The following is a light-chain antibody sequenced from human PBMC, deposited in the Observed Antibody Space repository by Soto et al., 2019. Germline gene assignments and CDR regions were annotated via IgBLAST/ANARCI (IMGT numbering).Light chain of an antibody. J-gene: IGKJ3*01. CDR1: QSISSY. V-gene: IGKV1-39*01. CDR2: AAS. Sequence: DIQMTQSPSSLSASVGDRVTITCRASQSISSYLNWYQQKPGKAPKLLIYAASSLQSGVQSRFSGSGSGTDFTFTISSLQPEDFATYYCQQSYSTPITFGPGTKVDIK. CDR3: QQSYSTPIT.